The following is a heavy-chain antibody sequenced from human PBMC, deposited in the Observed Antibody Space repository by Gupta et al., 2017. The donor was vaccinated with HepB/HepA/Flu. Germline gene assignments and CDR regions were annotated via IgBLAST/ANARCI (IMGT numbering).Heavy chain of an antibody. CDR3: ARGSDDDGDYYYYGMDV. Sequence: QVQLVESGGGVVQPGRSLRLSCAASGFTFSSYAMHWVRQAPGKGLEWVAVISYDGSNKYYADSVKGRVTISRDNSKNTLYLQMNSLRAEDTAVYYCARGSDDDGDYYYYGMDVWGQGTTVTVSS. CDR2: ISYDGSNK. D-gene: IGHD4-17*01. J-gene: IGHJ6*02. CDR1: GFTFSSYA. V-gene: IGHV3-30-3*01.